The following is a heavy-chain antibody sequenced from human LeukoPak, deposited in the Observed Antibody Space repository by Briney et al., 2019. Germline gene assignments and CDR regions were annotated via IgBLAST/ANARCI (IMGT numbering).Heavy chain of an antibody. CDR2: MSGSGGST. CDR3: ARSLFTSGHYWNF. Sequence: GGSLRLSCAASGFTFSSYAMSWVRQAPGKGLEWVSGMSGSGGSTYYADSVKGRFTISRGNSENTLYLQMNSLRAEDTAIYYCARSLFTSGHYWNFWGQGTLVTVSS. J-gene: IGHJ4*02. CDR1: GFTFSSYA. V-gene: IGHV3-23*01. D-gene: IGHD3-22*01.